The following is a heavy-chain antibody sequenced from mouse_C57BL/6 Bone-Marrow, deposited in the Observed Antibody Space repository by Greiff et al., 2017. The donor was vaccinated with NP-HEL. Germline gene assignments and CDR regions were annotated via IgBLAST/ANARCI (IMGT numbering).Heavy chain of an antibody. D-gene: IGHD2-2*01. V-gene: IGHV14-4*01. J-gene: IGHJ3*01. CDR2: IDPENGDT. CDR3: TTYWIYYGYDGFAY. CDR1: GFNIKDDY. Sequence: VQLKESGAELVRPGASVKLSCTASGFNIKDDYMHWVKQRPEQGLEWIGWIDPENGDTEYASKFQGKATITADTSSNTAYLQLSSLTSEDTAVYYCTTYWIYYGYDGFAYWGQGTLVTVSA.